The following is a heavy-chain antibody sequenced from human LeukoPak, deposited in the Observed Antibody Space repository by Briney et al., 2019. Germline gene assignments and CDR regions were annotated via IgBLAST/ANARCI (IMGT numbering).Heavy chain of an antibody. CDR3: ARDVPYSSGWSYYYYYGMDV. Sequence: ASVKVSCKASGYTFTIYYMHWVRQAPGQGLERMGIINPSGGSTSYAQKFQGRVTMTRDTSTSTVCMELSSLRSEDTAVYYCARDVPYSSGWSYYYYYGMDVWGQGTTVTVSS. D-gene: IGHD6-19*01. V-gene: IGHV1-46*01. CDR1: GYTFTIYY. CDR2: INPSGGST. J-gene: IGHJ6*02.